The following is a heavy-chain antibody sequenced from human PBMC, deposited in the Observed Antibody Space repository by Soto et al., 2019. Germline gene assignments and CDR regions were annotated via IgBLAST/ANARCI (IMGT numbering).Heavy chain of an antibody. CDR3: ARSLAISAGADY. V-gene: IGHV5-51*01. J-gene: IGHJ4*02. CDR1: GYSFTRYW. CDR2: ISPGDSDT. Sequence: GDSLKISCKGSGYSFTRYWIAWVRQMPGKGLEWMGIISPGDSDTRYSPAFQGQVTISVDKSISTAYLQWRSLKASDSAMYYCARSLAISAGADYWGQGTQVTVSS. D-gene: IGHD6-13*01.